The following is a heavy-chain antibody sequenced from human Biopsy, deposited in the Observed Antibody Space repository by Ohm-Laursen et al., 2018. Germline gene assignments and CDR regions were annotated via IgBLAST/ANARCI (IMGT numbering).Heavy chain of an antibody. CDR1: GYTFGNYG. CDR3: ARDVVGRGASFFDF. D-gene: IGHD1-26*01. CDR2: ISVYNGNT. V-gene: IGHV1-18*01. J-gene: IGHJ4*02. Sequence: ASVKVFCKASGYTFGNYGISWVRQAPGQGLERMGWISVYNGNTDYPHKFQGRVTLTTDTSTSTAYMELRSLTSDDTAIYYCARDVVGRGASFFDFWGQGTSVTVSS.